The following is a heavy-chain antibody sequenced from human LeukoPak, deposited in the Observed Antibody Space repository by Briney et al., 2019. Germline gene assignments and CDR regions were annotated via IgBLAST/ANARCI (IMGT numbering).Heavy chain of an antibody. CDR2: IHTTGST. CDR1: NGSIGTYY. V-gene: IGHV4-4*07. J-gene: IGHJ4*02. CDR3: AREGARDDVVVVPVALDF. Sequence: SETLSLTCTVSNGSIGTYYWTWVWPSAGRGLEWIGRIHTTGSTNYNPSLTSLVTMLVDTSKNQSSLRRTAVTAADTAVYYCAREGARDDVVVVPVALDFWGQGTLVTVSS. D-gene: IGHD2-2*01.